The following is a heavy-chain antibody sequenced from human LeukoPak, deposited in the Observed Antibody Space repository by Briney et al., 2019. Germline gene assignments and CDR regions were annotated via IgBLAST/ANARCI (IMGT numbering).Heavy chain of an antibody. CDR2: IYPGDSDT. Sequence: GESLKISCKGSGYSFTSYWIGWVRQMPGKGLEWMGIIYPGDSDTRYSPSFQGQVTISADKSISTAYLQWSCLKASDTAMYYCARKQIAVAGFFDPWGQGTLVTVSS. CDR3: ARKQIAVAGFFDP. J-gene: IGHJ5*02. D-gene: IGHD6-19*01. CDR1: GYSFTSYW. V-gene: IGHV5-51*01.